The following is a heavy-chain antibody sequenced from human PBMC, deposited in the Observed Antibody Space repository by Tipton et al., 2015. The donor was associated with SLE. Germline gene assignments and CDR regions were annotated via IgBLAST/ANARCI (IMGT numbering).Heavy chain of an antibody. CDR3: ARQGVDYGLDV. J-gene: IGHJ6*02. CDR2: IWSDGSNK. Sequence: SLRLSCAASGFTFSRYAMHWVRQALGKGLEWVAVIWSDGSNKYYADSVKGRFAISRDLSKNTLYLQMDSLRADDTAVYYCARQGVDYGLDVWGQGTTVTVSS. CDR1: GFTFSRYA. V-gene: IGHV3-33*01. D-gene: IGHD2-15*01.